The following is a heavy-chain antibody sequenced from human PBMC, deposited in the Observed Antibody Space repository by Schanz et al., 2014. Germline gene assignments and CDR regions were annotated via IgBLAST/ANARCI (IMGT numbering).Heavy chain of an antibody. Sequence: QVHLVQSGPGVKEPGASVKVSCEASRYTFNTYGLNWVRQAPGQGLEWMGWISAYTNNTNYAQKVQGRVTMTTDTSTGTAYMELRSLRSDDTAVYYCARDRRRYCSTASCLHDNWFDPWGQGTLVIVSS. D-gene: IGHD2-2*01. CDR2: ISAYTNNT. CDR3: ARDRRRYCSTASCLHDNWFDP. J-gene: IGHJ5*02. CDR1: RYTFNTYG. V-gene: IGHV1-18*01.